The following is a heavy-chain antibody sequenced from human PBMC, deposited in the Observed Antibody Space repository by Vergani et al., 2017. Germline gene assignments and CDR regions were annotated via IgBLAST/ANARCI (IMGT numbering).Heavy chain of an antibody. D-gene: IGHD5-12*01. CDR1: GFSFSGYW. J-gene: IGHJ5*01. CDR3: VRARCSGPCFMSNWFDS. V-gene: IGHV3-74*01. CDR2: IKSDGSIT. Sequence: EVQLVESGGGLIHPGGSLRLSCEGSGFSFSGYWMHWVRQSPEKGLVWVSRIKSDGSITNYADSVKGRFTISRDNAKNTLYLETNSLRGDDTAIYYCVRARCSGPCFMSNWFDSWGQGTLVTVSS.